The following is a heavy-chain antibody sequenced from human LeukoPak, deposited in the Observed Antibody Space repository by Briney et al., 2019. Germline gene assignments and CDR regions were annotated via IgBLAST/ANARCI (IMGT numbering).Heavy chain of an antibody. CDR1: GFTFSSYA. CDR2: ISGSGGST. CDR3: AKARDSSTSCYSH. D-gene: IGHD2-2*02. V-gene: IGHV3-23*01. J-gene: IGHJ4*02. Sequence: GGSLRLSCAASGFTFSSYAMSWVRQAPGKGLEWVSAISGSGGSTYYADSVKGRFTISRDNSKNTLYLQMNSLRAEDTAIYYCAKARDSSTSCYSHWGQGTLVTVSS.